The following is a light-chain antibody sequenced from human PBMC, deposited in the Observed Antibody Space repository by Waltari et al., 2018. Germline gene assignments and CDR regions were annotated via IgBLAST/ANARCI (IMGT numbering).Light chain of an antibody. J-gene: IGKJ4*01. CDR3: QQAFVEVS. CDR1: QSIVNW. Sequence: DIQITQSQSSVPASVGDRVTTTCRASQSIVNWLAWYQQGPGKAPKLLIYGASNLHGGVPSRSSGSGSGTDYTLTINVRQPEEFAAYYCQQAFVEVSFPGGTRVEIK. CDR2: GAS. V-gene: IGKV1-12*01.